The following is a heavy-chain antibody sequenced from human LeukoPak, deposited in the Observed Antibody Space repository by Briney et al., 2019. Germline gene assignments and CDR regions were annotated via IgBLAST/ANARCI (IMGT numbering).Heavy chain of an antibody. CDR2: IYHSGST. CDR3: AGVMHADDAFDI. Sequence: PSETLPLTCIVSGYSISSGYYWGWIRQPPGKGLEWIGSIYHSGSTYYNPSLKSRVTISVDTSKNQFSLKLSSVTAADTAVYYCAGVMHADDAFDIWGQGTMVTVSS. CDR1: GYSISSGYY. J-gene: IGHJ3*02. D-gene: IGHD2-2*01. V-gene: IGHV4-38-2*02.